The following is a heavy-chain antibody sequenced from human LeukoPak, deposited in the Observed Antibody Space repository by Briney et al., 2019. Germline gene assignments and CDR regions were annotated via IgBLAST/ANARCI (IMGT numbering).Heavy chain of an antibody. D-gene: IGHD3-3*01. CDR3: ARGRFLDAFDI. V-gene: IGHV4-59*01. CDR1: GVSISSYY. Sequence: SETLPLTCTVSGVSISSYYWSWIRQPPGKGLEWIGYIYYSGSTKYKPSLKSRVTISVDTSKNQFSLKLSSVTAADTAVYYCARGRFLDAFDIWGQGTMVTVSS. CDR2: IYYSGST. J-gene: IGHJ3*02.